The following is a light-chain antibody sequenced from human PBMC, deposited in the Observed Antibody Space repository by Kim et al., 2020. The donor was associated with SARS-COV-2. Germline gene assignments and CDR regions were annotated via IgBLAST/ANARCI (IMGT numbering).Light chain of an antibody. CDR2: RDS. Sequence: VAVGQTARITCGGSNFGSKNVHWYQQKPAQDPVLVIYRDSNRPSGIPDRFSDSNSRNAATLSISRAQAGDESDYYCQVWDSSTYVFGTGTKVTVL. CDR1: NFGSKN. J-gene: IGLJ1*01. CDR3: QVWDSSTYV. V-gene: IGLV3-9*01.